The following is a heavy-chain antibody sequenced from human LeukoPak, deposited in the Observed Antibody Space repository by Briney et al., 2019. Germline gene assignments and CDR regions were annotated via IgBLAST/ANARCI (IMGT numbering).Heavy chain of an antibody. D-gene: IGHD2-15*01. CDR3: AKALGYCSGGSCYHWFDP. CDR2: ISGSGGST. CDR1: GFTFSSYA. Sequence: GGSLRLSCAASGFTFSSYAMSWVRQAPGKGLEWVSAISGSGGSTYYADSVKGRFTISRDNSKNTLYLQMNSLRAEDTAVYYCAKALGYCSGGSCYHWFDPWGQGTLVTVSS. V-gene: IGHV3-23*01. J-gene: IGHJ5*02.